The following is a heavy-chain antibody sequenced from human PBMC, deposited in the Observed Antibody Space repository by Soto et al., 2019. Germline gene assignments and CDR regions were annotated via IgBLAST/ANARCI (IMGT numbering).Heavy chain of an antibody. J-gene: IGHJ5*02. V-gene: IGHV1-8*01. CDR2: MNPNSGNT. CDR1: GYTFTSYD. D-gene: IGHD3-3*01. CDR3: ASSIGYYDFWSGYYDWFDP. Sequence: GVSVKVSCKASGYTFTSYDINWVRQATGQGLEWMGWMNPNSGNTGYAQKFQGRVTMTRNTSISTAYMELSSLRSEDTAVYYCASSIGYYDFWSGYYDWFDPWGQGTLVTVSS.